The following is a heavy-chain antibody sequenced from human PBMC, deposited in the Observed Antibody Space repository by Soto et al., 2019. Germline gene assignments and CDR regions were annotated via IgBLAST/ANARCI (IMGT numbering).Heavy chain of an antibody. V-gene: IGHV1-18*01. J-gene: IGHJ4*02. CDR1: GYTFTSYG. Sequence: ASVKVSCKASGYTFTSYGISWVRQAPGQGLEWMGWISAYNGNTNYAQKLQGRVTMTTDTSTSTAYMELRSLRSDDTAAYYCATDGYSYGYFDYWGQGTLVTVSS. CDR3: ATDGYSYGYFDY. CDR2: ISAYNGNT. D-gene: IGHD5-18*01.